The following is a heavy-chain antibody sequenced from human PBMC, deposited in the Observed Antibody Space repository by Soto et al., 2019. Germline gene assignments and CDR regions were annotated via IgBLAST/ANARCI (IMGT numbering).Heavy chain of an antibody. CDR3: AKFSFSQQLARNFDY. D-gene: IGHD6-13*01. Sequence: PGGSLRLSCAASGFTFSSYAMSWVRQAPGKGLEWVSAISGSGGSTYYADSVKGRFTISRDNSKNTLYLQMNSLRAEDTAVYYCAKFSFSQQLARNFDYWGQGPLVTVSS. J-gene: IGHJ4*02. CDR1: GFTFSSYA. CDR2: ISGSGGST. V-gene: IGHV3-23*01.